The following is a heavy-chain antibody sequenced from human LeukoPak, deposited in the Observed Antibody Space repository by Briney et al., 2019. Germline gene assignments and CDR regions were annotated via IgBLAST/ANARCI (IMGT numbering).Heavy chain of an antibody. J-gene: IGHJ4*02. CDR3: AKDLDIVVVPAAIDY. V-gene: IGHV3-33*05. CDR2: ISSDGTNK. Sequence: GGSLRLSCAASGFTFSSYGMHWVRQAPGKGLQWVAVISSDGTNKFYADSVAGRLTISRDNSKNTLYLQMNSLRAEDTAVYYCAKDLDIVVVPAAIDYWGQGTLVTVSS. CDR1: GFTFSSYG. D-gene: IGHD2-2*03.